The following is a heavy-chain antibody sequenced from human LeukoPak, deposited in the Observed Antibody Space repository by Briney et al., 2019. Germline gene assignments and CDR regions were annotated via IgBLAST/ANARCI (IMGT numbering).Heavy chain of an antibody. CDR2: IYYSGST. CDR1: GGSISSYY. CDR3: ARHERGWFDP. Sequence: PSETPSLTCTVSGGSISSYYWSWIRQPPGKGLEWIGYIYYSGSTNYNPSLKSRVTISVDTSKNQFSLKLSSVTAADTAVYYCARHERGWFDPWGQGTLVTVSS. V-gene: IGHV4-59*08. J-gene: IGHJ5*02.